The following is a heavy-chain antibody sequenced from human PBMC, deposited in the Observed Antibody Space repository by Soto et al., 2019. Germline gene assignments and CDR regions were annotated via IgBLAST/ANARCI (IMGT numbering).Heavy chain of an antibody. CDR1: GYSFTSYW. CDR2: IYPGDSDT. Sequence: PGESLKISCKGSGYSFTSYWIGWVRQMPGKGLDWMGIIYPGDSDTRYSPSFQGQVTISADKSISTAYLQWSSLKASDTAMYYCAGTSSSSRSYYYGMDVWGQGTTVTVSS. CDR3: AGTSSSSRSYYYGMDV. J-gene: IGHJ6*02. V-gene: IGHV5-51*01. D-gene: IGHD6-6*01.